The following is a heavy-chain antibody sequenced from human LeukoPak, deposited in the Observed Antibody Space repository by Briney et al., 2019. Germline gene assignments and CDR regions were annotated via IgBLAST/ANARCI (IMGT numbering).Heavy chain of an antibody. J-gene: IGHJ4*02. CDR3: ARGQDYYDSSGYYSLDY. D-gene: IGHD3-22*01. CDR2: INHSGRT. Sequence: KPSETLSLTCAVYGGSFRGYYWTWIRQPPGNRLEWIGEINHSGRTNYNPSLQSRVTISVDTSNNQFSLKLSSVTAADTAVYYCARGQDYYDSSGYYSLDYWGQGTLVTVSS. CDR1: GGSFRGYY. V-gene: IGHV4-34*01.